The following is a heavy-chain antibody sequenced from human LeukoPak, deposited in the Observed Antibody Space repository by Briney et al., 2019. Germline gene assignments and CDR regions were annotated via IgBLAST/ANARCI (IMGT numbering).Heavy chain of an antibody. J-gene: IGHJ5*02. D-gene: IGHD3-10*01. CDR1: GGSISSYY. CDR2: IYYSGST. CDR3: ARGDSYGSGSYYQYLPTHWFDP. Sequence: SETLSLTCTVSGGSISSYYWSWIRQPPGKGLEWIGYIYYSGSTNYNPSLKSRVTISVDTSKNQFSLKLSSVTAADTAVYYCARGDSYGSGSYYQYLPTHWFDPWGQGTLVTVSS. V-gene: IGHV4-59*01.